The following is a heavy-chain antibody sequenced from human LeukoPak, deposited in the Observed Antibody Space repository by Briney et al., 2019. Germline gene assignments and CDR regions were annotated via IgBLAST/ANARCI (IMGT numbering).Heavy chain of an antibody. Sequence: SETLSLTCNVSGGSISSYYWSWIRQPPGKGLEWIGYIYYSGRTNYNPSLKSRVTMSVDTSKNQFSLKLSSVTAADTAVYYCARDGGTTVIVLDAFDIWGQGTMVTVSS. CDR2: IYYSGRT. J-gene: IGHJ3*02. CDR3: ARDGGTTVIVLDAFDI. V-gene: IGHV4-59*12. CDR1: GGSISSYY. D-gene: IGHD4-11*01.